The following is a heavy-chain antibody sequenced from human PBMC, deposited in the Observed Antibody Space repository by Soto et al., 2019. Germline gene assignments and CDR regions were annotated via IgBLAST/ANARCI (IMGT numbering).Heavy chain of an antibody. CDR2: IKSKTDGGTT. D-gene: IGHD3-22*01. J-gene: IGHJ4*02. Sequence: GGSLRLSCAASGFTFSNAWMNWVRQAPGKGLEWVGRIKSKTDGGTTDYAAPVKGRFTISRDDSKNTLYLQMNSLKTEDTAVYYCTTGSYYDSSGYYFDYWGQGTLVTVSS. CDR1: GFTFSNAW. CDR3: TTGSYYDSSGYYFDY. V-gene: IGHV3-15*07.